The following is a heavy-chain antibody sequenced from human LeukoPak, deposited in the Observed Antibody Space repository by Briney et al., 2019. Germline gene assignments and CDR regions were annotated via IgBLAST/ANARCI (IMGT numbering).Heavy chain of an antibody. CDR2: IARNGGNK. CDR1: GFSFSTYT. D-gene: IGHD2-2*02. V-gene: IGHV3-64*01. J-gene: IGHJ4*02. Sequence: GGSLRLSCAASGFSFSTYTMRWVRQAPGKGLEYVSGIARNGGNKDYANSVKGRFTISRDNSKNTVYLQMGSLRAEDMAVYYCAREYCTTNNCYNWGLGYWGQGTLVTVSS. CDR3: AREYCTTNNCYNWGLGY.